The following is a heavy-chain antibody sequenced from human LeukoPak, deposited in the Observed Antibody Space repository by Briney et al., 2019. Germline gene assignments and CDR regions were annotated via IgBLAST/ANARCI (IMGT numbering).Heavy chain of an antibody. J-gene: IGHJ4*02. V-gene: IGHV3-7*01. Sequence: GGSLRLSCAASVSTFSRSYMGWVREAPGKGLEGVSLMRLAGSVTYYVESVKGGFTISRDNTKNLLYLQMNNLRAEDKAVYYCVIDRGARWGQGTLVTVSS. CDR3: VIDRGAR. CDR2: MRLAGSVT. CDR1: VSTFSRSY.